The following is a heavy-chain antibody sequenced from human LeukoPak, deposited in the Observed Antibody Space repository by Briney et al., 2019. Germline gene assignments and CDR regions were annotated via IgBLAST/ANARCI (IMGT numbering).Heavy chain of an antibody. D-gene: IGHD6-13*01. Sequence: GGSLRLFCAASGFTFSSYAMSWVRQAPGKGLEWVSAISGSGGSTYYADSVKGRFTISRDNSKNTLYLQMNSLRAEDTAVYYCAKASSSWYTSYNWFDPWGQGTLVTVSS. CDR3: AKASSSWYTSYNWFDP. J-gene: IGHJ5*02. CDR1: GFTFSSYA. CDR2: ISGSGGST. V-gene: IGHV3-23*01.